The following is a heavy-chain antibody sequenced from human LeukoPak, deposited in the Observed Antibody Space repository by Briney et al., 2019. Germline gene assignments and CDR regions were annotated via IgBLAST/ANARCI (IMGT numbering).Heavy chain of an antibody. CDR1: GDSINSLDL. D-gene: IGHD3-22*01. V-gene: IGHV4-4*02. Sequence: SETLSLTCTVSGDSINSLDLWSWVRQPPGKGLEWIGEMYLSGTTHSNPSVKSRVTISIDKSKNQFFLNLSSVTTADTAVYYCAGLVGRYSSGLYYYYFDYWGQGTLVTVSS. CDR3: AGLVGRYSSGLYYYYFDY. CDR2: MYLSGTT. J-gene: IGHJ4*02.